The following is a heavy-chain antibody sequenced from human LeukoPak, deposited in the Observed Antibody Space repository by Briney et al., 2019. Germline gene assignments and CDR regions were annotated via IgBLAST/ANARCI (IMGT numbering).Heavy chain of an antibody. J-gene: IGHJ4*02. CDR2: INHSGST. CDR3: ARRFMYYDILTPPDY. D-gene: IGHD3-9*01. V-gene: IGHV4-34*01. CDR1: GFTFSNAW. Sequence: GSLRLSCAASGFTFSNAWMSWIRQPPGKGLEWIGEINHSGSTNYNPSLKSRVTISVDTSKNQFSLKLSSVTAADTAVYYCARRFMYYDILTPPDYWGQGTLVTVSS.